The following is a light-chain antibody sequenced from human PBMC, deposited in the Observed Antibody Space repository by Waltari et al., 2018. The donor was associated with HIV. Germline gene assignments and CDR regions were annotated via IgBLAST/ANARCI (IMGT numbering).Light chain of an antibody. V-gene: IGLV2-8*01. CDR2: EVT. Sequence: QSALTQPPSASGSLGPSVTISCTGSSSDLGAYDSVSWFPQPPRSAPKLLLYEVTRRPSTVSDRFSGSRSGSTAFLTVAGLQPDDEATYFCSSYGDSLRVLFGGGTNVTVL. CDR3: SSYGDSLRVL. CDR1: SSDLGAYDS. J-gene: IGLJ3*02.